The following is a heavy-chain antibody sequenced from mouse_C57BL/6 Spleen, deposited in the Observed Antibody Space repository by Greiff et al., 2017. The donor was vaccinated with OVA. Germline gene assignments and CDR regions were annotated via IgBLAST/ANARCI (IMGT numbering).Heavy chain of an antibody. CDR3: TRDGFYGYDGRGFAY. D-gene: IGHD2-2*01. J-gene: IGHJ3*01. CDR2: ISSGGDYI. CDR1: GFTFSSYA. Sequence: DVMLVESGEGLVKPGGSLKLSCAASGFTFSSYAMSWVRQTPEKRLEWVAYISSGGDYIYYADTVKGRFTISRDNARNTLYLQMSSLKSEDTAMYYCTRDGFYGYDGRGFAYWGQGTLVTVSA. V-gene: IGHV5-9-1*02.